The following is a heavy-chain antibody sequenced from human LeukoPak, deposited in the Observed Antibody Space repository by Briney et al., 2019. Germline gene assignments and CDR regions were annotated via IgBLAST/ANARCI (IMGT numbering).Heavy chain of an antibody. CDR2: INHSGST. Sequence: SETLSLTCAVYGGSFSGYYWSWIRQPPGKGLEWIGEINHSGSTNYNPSLKSRVTISVDTSKNQFSLKLSSVTAADTAVYYCARGDSSGRNDAFDIWGQGTMVTVSS. D-gene: IGHD3-22*01. CDR3: ARGDSSGRNDAFDI. J-gene: IGHJ3*02. V-gene: IGHV4-34*01. CDR1: GGSFSGYY.